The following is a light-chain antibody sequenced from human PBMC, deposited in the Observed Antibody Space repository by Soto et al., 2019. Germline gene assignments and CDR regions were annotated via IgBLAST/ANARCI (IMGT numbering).Light chain of an antibody. J-gene: IGKJ5*01. Sequence: EIVLTHSPATLSLSPCERATLSPSASQSVSSYLAWYQQKPGQAPRLLIYDASNRATGIPARFSGSGSGTDFTLTISSLEPEDFAVYYCQQRSNWPPITFGQGTRLEIK. CDR2: DAS. CDR1: QSVSSY. CDR3: QQRSNWPPIT. V-gene: IGKV3-11*01.